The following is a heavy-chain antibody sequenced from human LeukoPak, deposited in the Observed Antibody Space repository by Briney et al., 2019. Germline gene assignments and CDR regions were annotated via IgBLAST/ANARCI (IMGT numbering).Heavy chain of an antibody. V-gene: IGHV4-39*01. CDR1: GDSIGSSSYY. D-gene: IGHD2-15*01. CDR2: IYYSGST. Sequence: PSETLSLTCTVSGDSIGSSSYYWGWIRQPPGKGLEWIGSIYYSGSTYYNPSLKSRVTISVDTSKNQLSLKLSSVTAADTAVYYCAGVVVAARAFDIWGQGTMVTVSS. CDR3: AGVVVAARAFDI. J-gene: IGHJ3*02.